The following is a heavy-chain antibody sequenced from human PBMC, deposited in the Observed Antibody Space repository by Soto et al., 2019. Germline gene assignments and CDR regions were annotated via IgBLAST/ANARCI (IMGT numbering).Heavy chain of an antibody. CDR2: IYYTGST. J-gene: IGHJ5*02. V-gene: IGHV4-61*01. CDR3: ARDSRRFCSGVSCPRWFAP. D-gene: IGHD2-15*01. CDR1: GGSANTGSHY. Sequence: SETLSLTCTVSGGSANTGSHYWAWIRQPPGKGLEWIGHIYYTGSTDYNPSLKSRGTISVDSSQSQFSLELNSMTAADTAIYYCARDSRRFCSGVSCPRWFAPWGQGILVTVSS.